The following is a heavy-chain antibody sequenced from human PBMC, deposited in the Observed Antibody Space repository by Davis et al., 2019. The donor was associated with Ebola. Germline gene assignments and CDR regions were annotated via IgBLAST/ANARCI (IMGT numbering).Heavy chain of an antibody. CDR2: ISSSSSYI. CDR1: GFTFSSYS. D-gene: IGHD3-22*01. J-gene: IGHJ4*02. Sequence: PGGSLRLSCAASGFTFSSYSMNWVRQAPGKGLEWVSFISSSSSYIYYADSVKGRFTISRDNAKNSLYLQMNSLRAEDTAVYYCARGSQKRITMMSTYFDYWGQGTLVTVSS. V-gene: IGHV3-21*04. CDR3: ARGSQKRITMMSTYFDY.